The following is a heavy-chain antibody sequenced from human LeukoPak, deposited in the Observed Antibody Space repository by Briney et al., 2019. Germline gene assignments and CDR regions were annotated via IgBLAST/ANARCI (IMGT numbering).Heavy chain of an antibody. CDR2: IYSGGST. Sequence: TGGSLRLSCAASGFTVSSNYMSWVRQAPGKGLEWVSVIYSGGSTYYADSVKGRFTISRDNSKNTLYLQMNSLRAEDTAAYYCARGIHFRNVWHVREWGQGTLLTVSS. CDR3: ARGIHFRNVWHVRE. V-gene: IGHV3-53*01. D-gene: IGHD1-26*01. J-gene: IGHJ4*02. CDR1: GFTVSSNY.